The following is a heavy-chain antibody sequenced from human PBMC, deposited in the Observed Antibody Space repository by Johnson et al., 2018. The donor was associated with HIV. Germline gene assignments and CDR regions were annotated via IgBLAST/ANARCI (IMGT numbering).Heavy chain of an antibody. CDR3: AKAPSMGADGLDI. Sequence: QMMLVESGGGLVQPGGSLRLSCAASGFTFSSYAMHWVRQAPGKGLEWVAVISYDGSKVYYADSVKARFTISRDNSKNTLYLQMNSLRPADMGLYYCAKAPSMGADGLDIWGQGTMVTVSS. CDR2: ISYDGSKV. J-gene: IGHJ3*02. V-gene: IGHV3-30*04. CDR1: GFTFSSYA. D-gene: IGHD3-16*01.